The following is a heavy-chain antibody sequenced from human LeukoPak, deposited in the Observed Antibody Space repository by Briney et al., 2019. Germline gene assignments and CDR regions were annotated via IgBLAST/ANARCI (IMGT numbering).Heavy chain of an antibody. V-gene: IGHV1-2*02. CDR2: INPNSGGT. D-gene: IGHD3-22*01. CDR3: ARGFYDSSGDAFDI. CDR1: GYTFTGYY. J-gene: IGHJ3*02. Sequence: SVKVSCKASGYTFTGYYMNWVRQAPGQGLEWMGWINPNSGGTNYAQKFQGRVTMTRDTSISTAYMELSRLRSDDTAVYYCARGFYDSSGDAFDIWGQGTMVTVSS.